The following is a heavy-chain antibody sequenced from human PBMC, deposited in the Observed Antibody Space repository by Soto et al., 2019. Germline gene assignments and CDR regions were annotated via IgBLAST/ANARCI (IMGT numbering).Heavy chain of an antibody. Sequence: EVQLLESGGGLVQPGGSLRLSCAASGFTFSSYAMSWVRQAPGKGLERVSVISGSGGSTYYADSVKGRFTISRDNSKNTLYLQMNSLRADDTAVYYCAKRGSGSYYIDWGQGTLVTVSS. CDR1: GFTFSSYA. V-gene: IGHV3-23*01. D-gene: IGHD1-26*01. CDR3: AKRGSGSYYID. J-gene: IGHJ4*02. CDR2: ISGSGGST.